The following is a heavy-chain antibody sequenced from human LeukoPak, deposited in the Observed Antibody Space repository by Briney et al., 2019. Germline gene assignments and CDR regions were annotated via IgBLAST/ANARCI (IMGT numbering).Heavy chain of an antibody. CDR2: IIPIFGTA. J-gene: IGHJ6*03. D-gene: IGHD3-10*01. CDR1: GGTFSSYA. V-gene: IGHV1-69*13. Sequence: SVKVSCKASGGTFSSYAISWVRQAPGQGLEWMGGIIPIFGTANYAQKFQGRVTITADESTSTAYMELSSLRSEDTAVYYCARGQYGSGRAGSVYYYYMDVWGKGTTVTISS. CDR3: ARGQYGSGRAGSVYYYYMDV.